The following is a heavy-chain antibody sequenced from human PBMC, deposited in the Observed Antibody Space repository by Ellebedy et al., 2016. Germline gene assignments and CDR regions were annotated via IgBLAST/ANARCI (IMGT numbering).Heavy chain of an antibody. V-gene: IGHV1-3*01. CDR2: INAGNGNR. CDR1: GYTFTSYA. CDR3: AVGSVLAAAGPTARFDP. D-gene: IGHD6-13*01. Sequence: ASVKVSCKASGYTFTSYAMHWVRQAPGQRLEWMGWINAGNGNRKYSQKFQGRVTITRDTSASTAYMELSSLGSEDTAVYYCAVGSVLAAAGPTARFDPWGQGTLVTVSS. J-gene: IGHJ5*02.